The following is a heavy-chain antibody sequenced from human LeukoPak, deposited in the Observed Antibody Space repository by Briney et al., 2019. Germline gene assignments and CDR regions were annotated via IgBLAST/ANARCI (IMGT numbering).Heavy chain of an antibody. CDR2: IYYSGST. CDR1: GGSISGYH. V-gene: IGHV4-59*01. Sequence: ETLSLTCTVSGGSISGYHWSWIRQPPGKGLECVGDIYYSGSTNYYPSLKSRVPISVETSKHQFSLKVRSVTAADRAVYQCARGCSAGTPHNWFEPWGQGNLVTVSS. J-gene: IGHJ5*02. D-gene: IGHD6-13*01. CDR3: ARGCSAGTPHNWFEP.